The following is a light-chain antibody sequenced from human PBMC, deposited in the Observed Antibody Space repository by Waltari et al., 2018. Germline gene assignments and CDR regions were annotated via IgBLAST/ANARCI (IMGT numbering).Light chain of an antibody. CDR1: SSDVGNYNL. CDR3: CSYAGSYTWV. Sequence: QSALTQPASVSGSPGQSITISCTGTSSDVGNYNLVSWYQQYQGKAPKVMIYDDNRRPSGVSDRVSVSKSGNTASLTLSGVQAEDEADYYCCSYAGSYTWVFGGGTKLTVL. V-gene: IGLV2-23*01. CDR2: DDN. J-gene: IGLJ3*02.